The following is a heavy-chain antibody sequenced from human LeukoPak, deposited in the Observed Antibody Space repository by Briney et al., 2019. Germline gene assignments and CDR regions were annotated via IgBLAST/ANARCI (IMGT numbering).Heavy chain of an antibody. V-gene: IGHV3-30*02. J-gene: IGHJ4*02. D-gene: IGHD4-23*01. CDR3: ANGDYGGPKPGFDY. Sequence: PGRSLRLSCAASGFTFSSYGMHWVRQAPGKGLEWVAFIRYDGSNKYYADSVRGRFTISRDNSKSTLYLQMNSLRAEDTAVYYCANGDYGGPKPGFDYWGQGTLVTVSS. CDR2: IRYDGSNK. CDR1: GFTFSSYG.